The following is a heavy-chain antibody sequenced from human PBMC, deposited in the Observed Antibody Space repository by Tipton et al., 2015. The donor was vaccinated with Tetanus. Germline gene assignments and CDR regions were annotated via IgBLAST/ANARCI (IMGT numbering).Heavy chain of an antibody. J-gene: IGHJ4*02. CDR1: GASISGSNYF. D-gene: IGHD1-1*01. V-gene: IGHV4-31*03. Sequence: TLSLTCSVSGASISGSNYFWNWIRQQPGKGPEWIGYIYYSGSTHYNPSLKGRVTMSVDTSKNQFSLRLTSVTAADTAVYYCARANNEFPKKGPFDSWGQGSLVIVSS. CDR3: ARANNEFPKKGPFDS. CDR2: IYYSGST.